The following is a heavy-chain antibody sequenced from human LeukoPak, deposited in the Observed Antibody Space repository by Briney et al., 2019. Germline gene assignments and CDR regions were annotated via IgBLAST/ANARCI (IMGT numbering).Heavy chain of an antibody. CDR2: VYYTGGA. V-gene: IGHV4-39*01. Sequence: SETLSLTCSVSGGSITSSSYYWAWIRQPPEKGLEWIGSVYYTGGANYSPSLKNRVTISVGTSKNQFSLKVNSVTAADTAVYYCVGGGLVRGVTHWFDPWGQGTLVTVSS. CDR3: VGGGLVRGVTHWFDP. D-gene: IGHD3-10*01. CDR1: GGSITSSSYY. J-gene: IGHJ5*02.